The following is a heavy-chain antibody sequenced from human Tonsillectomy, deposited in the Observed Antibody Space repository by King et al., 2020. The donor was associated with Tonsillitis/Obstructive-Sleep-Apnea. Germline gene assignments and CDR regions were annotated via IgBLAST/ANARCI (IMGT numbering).Heavy chain of an antibody. J-gene: IGHJ6*03. V-gene: IGHV4-4*02. CDR3: AGVVRGVIQYYYYYMDV. D-gene: IGHD3-10*01. CDR1: GGSISSSNW. Sequence: VQLQESGPGLVKPSGTLSLTCAVSGGSISSSNWWSWVRQPPGKGLEWIGEIYHSGSTNYNPSLKSRVTISVDKSKNQFSLKLSSVTAADTAGYYCAGVVRGVIQYYYYYMDVWGKGTTVTVSS. CDR2: IYHSGST.